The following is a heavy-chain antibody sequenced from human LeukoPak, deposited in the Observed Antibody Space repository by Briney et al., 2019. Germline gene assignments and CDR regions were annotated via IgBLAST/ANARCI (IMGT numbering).Heavy chain of an antibody. D-gene: IGHD3-10*01. CDR1: GFTFSSYA. CDR2: IQYDGSTK. CDR3: AISAMIRGVIGGNWFDS. Sequence: PGGSLRLSCAASGFTFSSYAMHWVRQAPGKGLEWVTFIQYDGSTKYYADSVRGRFTISRDNSKNTLYLQMNSLRAEDTAVYYCAISAMIRGVIGGNWFDSWGQGTLVTVSS. J-gene: IGHJ5*01. V-gene: IGHV3-30*02.